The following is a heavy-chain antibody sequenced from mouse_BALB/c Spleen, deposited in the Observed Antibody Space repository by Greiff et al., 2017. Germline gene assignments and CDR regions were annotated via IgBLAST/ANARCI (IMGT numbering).Heavy chain of an antibody. Sequence: QVQLKESGAELAKPGASVKMSCKASGYTFTSYWMHWVKQRPGQGLEWIGYINPSTGYTEYNQKFKDKATLTADKSSSTAYMQLSSLTSEDSAVYYCARGLYYGSSYAMDYWGQGTSVTVSS. CDR2: INPSTGYT. J-gene: IGHJ4*01. CDR3: ARGLYYGSSYAMDY. CDR1: GYTFTSYW. D-gene: IGHD1-1*01. V-gene: IGHV1-7*01.